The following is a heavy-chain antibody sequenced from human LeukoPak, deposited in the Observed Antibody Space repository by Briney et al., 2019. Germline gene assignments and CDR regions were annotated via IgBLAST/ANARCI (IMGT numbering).Heavy chain of an antibody. CDR2: IYTSGST. D-gene: IGHD2-15*01. V-gene: IGHV4-4*07. CDR3: ARDGGYTRVVVAATPPDAFDI. CDR1: GGSISSYY. Sequence: PSETLSLTCTVSGGSISSYYWSWIRQPAGKGLEWIGRIYTSGSTNYNPSLKSRVTMSVDTSKNQFSLKLSSVTAADTAVYYCARDGGYTRVVVAATPPDAFDIWGQGTMATVSS. J-gene: IGHJ3*02.